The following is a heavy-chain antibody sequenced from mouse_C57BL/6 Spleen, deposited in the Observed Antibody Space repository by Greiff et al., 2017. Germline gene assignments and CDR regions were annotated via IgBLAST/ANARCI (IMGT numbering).Heavy chain of an antibody. D-gene: IGHD2-1*01. V-gene: IGHV1-76*01. J-gene: IGHJ2*01. CDR3: AREGYYGNYGYFDY. CDR2: IYPGSGNT. CDR1: GYTFTDYY. Sequence: QVQLQQSGAELVRPGASVKLSCKASGYTFTDYYINWVKQRPGQGLEWIARIYPGSGNTYYNEKFKGKATLTAEKSSSTAYMQLSSLTSEDSAVYFCAREGYYGNYGYFDYWGQGTTLTVSS.